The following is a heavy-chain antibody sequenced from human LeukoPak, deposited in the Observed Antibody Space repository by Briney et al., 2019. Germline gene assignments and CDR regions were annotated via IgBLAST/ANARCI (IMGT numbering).Heavy chain of an antibody. Sequence: GGSLRLSCAASGLTFTDSAMTWVRQAPGKGLEWVSAISTSGGDTIYTDSVKDRFTISRDNSKNTLYLQMNSLRAEDTAIYYCAKGGNYAPLDYWGQGTLVTVSS. D-gene: IGHD3-16*01. J-gene: IGHJ4*02. CDR3: AKGGNYAPLDY. V-gene: IGHV3-23*01. CDR1: GLTFTDSA. CDR2: ISTSGGDT.